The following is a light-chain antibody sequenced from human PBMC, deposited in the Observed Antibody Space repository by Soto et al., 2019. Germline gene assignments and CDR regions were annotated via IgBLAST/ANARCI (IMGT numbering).Light chain of an antibody. Sequence: DIQLTQSPSFLSASVGDRVTITCRASQGISTFLAWYQQRPGKAPKLLSYAASTLQSGVPSRFSGSGSGTEFTLTISSLQPEDFSTCYCQQVISYPPGFGAGTKVDIK. CDR2: AAS. CDR1: QGISTF. CDR3: QQVISYPPG. V-gene: IGKV1-9*01. J-gene: IGKJ3*01.